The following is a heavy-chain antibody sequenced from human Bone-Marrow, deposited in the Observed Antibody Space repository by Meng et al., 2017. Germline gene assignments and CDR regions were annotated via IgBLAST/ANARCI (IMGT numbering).Heavy chain of an antibody. CDR2: IYYTENT. D-gene: IGHD2-15*01. CDR1: GGSINSAGYY. J-gene: IGHJ5*02. V-gene: IGHV4-31*01. Sequence: ERGPGRVKPHQSLSLTCSVSGGSINSAGYYWSWIRQHPGKGLEWIGYIYYTENTYYNPSLKSPMTISLDKSKNQFSLKLNSVTVADTAVYYCARGRASCSSGGCSLGWFDPWGQGTLVTVSS. CDR3: ARGRASCSSGGCSLGWFDP.